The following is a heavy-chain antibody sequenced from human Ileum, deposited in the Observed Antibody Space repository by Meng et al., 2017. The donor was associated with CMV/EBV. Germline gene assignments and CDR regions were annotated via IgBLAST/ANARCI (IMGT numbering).Heavy chain of an antibody. CDR1: GYTFITYG. Sequence: QVQRVQSGSELKEPGASVKVSCKTSGYTFITYGINWVREAPGQGLEWMGWINTNTGNPKYAQEFPGRFIFSLDTSVSTAYLQFSSLRADDTAVYYCTRGAGAHTAKFDYWGQGTLVTVSS. J-gene: IGHJ4*02. CDR2: INTNTGNP. CDR3: TRGAGAHTAKFDY. D-gene: IGHD5-18*01. V-gene: IGHV7-4-1*02.